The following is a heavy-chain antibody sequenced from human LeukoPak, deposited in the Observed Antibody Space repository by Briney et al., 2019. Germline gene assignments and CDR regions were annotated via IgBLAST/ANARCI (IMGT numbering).Heavy chain of an antibody. D-gene: IGHD1-26*01. J-gene: IGHJ4*02. CDR3: ARHSGTYYDY. Sequence: GGSLRLSCAASGFTFSSYWMTWVRQAPGKGLEWVANIKGDGSSTYHVDSVKGRFTISRDNAKNSLSLQMNRLRAEDTAVYFCARHSGTYYDYWGQGTLVTVSS. V-gene: IGHV3-7*01. CDR2: IKGDGSST. CDR1: GFTFSSYW.